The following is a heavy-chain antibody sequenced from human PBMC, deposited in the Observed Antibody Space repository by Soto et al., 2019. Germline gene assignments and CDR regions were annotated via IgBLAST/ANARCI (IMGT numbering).Heavy chain of an antibody. CDR1: GYTFTSYA. J-gene: IGHJ4*02. Sequence: QVQLVQSGAEVKKPGASVKVSCKASGYTFTSYAMHWVRQAPGQRLEWMGWINAGNGNTKYSQKFQGRVTITRDTSASTAYMELSSLRSEDTAVYYCARDLMYSSSSLRGFDYWGQGTLVTVSS. CDR2: INAGNGNT. D-gene: IGHD6-6*01. CDR3: ARDLMYSSSSLRGFDY. V-gene: IGHV1-3*01.